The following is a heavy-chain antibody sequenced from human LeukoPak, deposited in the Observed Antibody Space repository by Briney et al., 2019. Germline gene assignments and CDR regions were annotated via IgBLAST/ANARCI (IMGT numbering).Heavy chain of an antibody. CDR1: GFSLDTTEMR. CDR2: IDCGDDK. J-gene: IGHJ4*02. CDR3: ARIKGYDYYFDY. Sequence: SGPTLVNPTQTLTLTCTFSGFSLDTTEMRVNWIRQPPGKALEWLARIDCGDDKYYKPSLKTRLNISKDTSKNRVVLVMTDMDPMDTATYYCARIKGYDYYFDYRGQGTLVTVSS. V-gene: IGHV2-70*04. D-gene: IGHD5-12*01.